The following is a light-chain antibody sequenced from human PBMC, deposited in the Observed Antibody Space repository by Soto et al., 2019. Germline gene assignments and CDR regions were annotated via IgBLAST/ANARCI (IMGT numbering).Light chain of an antibody. CDR1: QSISNY. CDR2: AAC. V-gene: IGKV1-39*01. CDR3: QQSFSSSWT. J-gene: IGKJ1*01. Sequence: DIQMTQSPASLSASIGDRVIITCRASQSISNYLNWYQHKPGRAPKFLIYAACSLQSGVPSRFSGSGSGTDFTLTISSLQREDFATYFCQQSFSSSWTFGQGTKVDIK.